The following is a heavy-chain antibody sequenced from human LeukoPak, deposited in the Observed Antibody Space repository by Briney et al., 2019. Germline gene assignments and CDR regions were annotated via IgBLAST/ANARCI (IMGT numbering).Heavy chain of an antibody. D-gene: IGHD6-13*01. J-gene: IGHJ5*02. CDR3: ARAGEASSRWFTTNWFDP. CDR1: GGSISSHY. CDR2: IYYSGST. V-gene: IGHV4-59*11. Sequence: KASETLSLTCTVSGGSISSHYWNWIRQPPGKGLEWIGYIYYSGSTNYNPSLNSRVTISVDTSKSQFSLKLNSVTAADTAVYYCARAGEASSRWFTTNWFDPWGQGTLVTVSS.